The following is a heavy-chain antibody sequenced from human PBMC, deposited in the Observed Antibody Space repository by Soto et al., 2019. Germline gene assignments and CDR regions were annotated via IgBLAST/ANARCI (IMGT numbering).Heavy chain of an antibody. CDR2: IYSSGST. CDR1: GGSISSGGYY. CDR3: ARYSSSWYYYYYGMDV. D-gene: IGHD6-13*01. Sequence: SETLSLPGTVSGGSISSGGYYWSWIRQHPGKGLEWIGYIYSSGSTSYNPSLKSRVTISVDTSKNQFSLKLSSVTAADTAVYYCARYSSSWYYYYYGMDVWGQGTTVTVSS. V-gene: IGHV4-31*03. J-gene: IGHJ6*02.